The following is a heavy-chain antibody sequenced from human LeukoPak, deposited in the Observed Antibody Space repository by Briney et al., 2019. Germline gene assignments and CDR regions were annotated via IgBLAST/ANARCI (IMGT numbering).Heavy chain of an antibody. D-gene: IGHD6-19*01. V-gene: IGHV1-2*02. CDR2: INPNSGGT. CDR3: ARQYSSGLDYYFDY. Sequence: VASVKVSCKTSGYTFINYYIHWVRQAPGQGLEWMGWINPNSGGTNYAQKFQGRVTMTRDTSISTAYMELSRLRSDDTAVYYCARQYSSGLDYYFDYWGQGTLVTVSS. CDR1: GYTFINYY. J-gene: IGHJ4*02.